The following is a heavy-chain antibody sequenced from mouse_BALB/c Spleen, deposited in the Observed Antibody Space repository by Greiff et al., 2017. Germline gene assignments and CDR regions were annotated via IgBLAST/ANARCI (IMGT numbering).Heavy chain of an antibody. CDR1: GFTFSNYW. D-gene: IGHD1-1*01. CDR2: IRLKSNNYAT. CDR3: TRSSPIYYYGSSPMDY. Sequence: EVKLVESGGGLVQPGGSMKLSCVASGFTFSNYWMNWVRQSPEKGLEWVAEIRLKSNNYATHYAESVKGRFTISRDDSKSSVYLQMNNLRAEDTGIYYCTRSSPIYYYGSSPMDYWGQGTSVTVSS. V-gene: IGHV6-6*02. J-gene: IGHJ4*01.